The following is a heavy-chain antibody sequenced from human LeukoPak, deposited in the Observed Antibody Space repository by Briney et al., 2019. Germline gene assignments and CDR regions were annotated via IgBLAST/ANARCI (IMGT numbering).Heavy chain of an antibody. CDR2: INSDGSST. V-gene: IGHV3-74*01. J-gene: IGHJ4*02. D-gene: IGHD1-26*01. Sequence: GGSLRLSCAASGFTFSSYWMHWVRQAPGKGLVWVSRINSDGSSTNYADSVKGRFTISRDNAKNTLYLQVNGLRAEDTAVYYCGRALGSPLDYWGQGTLVIVSS. CDR1: GFTFSSYW. CDR3: GRALGSPLDY.